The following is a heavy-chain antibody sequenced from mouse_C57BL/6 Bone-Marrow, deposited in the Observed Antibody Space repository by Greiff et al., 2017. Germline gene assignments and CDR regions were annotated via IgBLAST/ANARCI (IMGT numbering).Heavy chain of an antibody. CDR3: TTLLHGSSSEGFAY. CDR2: IDPENGDT. J-gene: IGHJ3*01. D-gene: IGHD1-1*01. CDR1: GFNIKDAY. Sequence: VQLQQSGAELVRPGASVKLSCTASGFNIKDAYMHWVKQRPEQGLEWIGWIDPENGDTEYASKFQGKATITADTSSNTAYLQLSSLTSEDTAVYYCTTLLHGSSSEGFAYWGQGTLVTVSA. V-gene: IGHV14-4*01.